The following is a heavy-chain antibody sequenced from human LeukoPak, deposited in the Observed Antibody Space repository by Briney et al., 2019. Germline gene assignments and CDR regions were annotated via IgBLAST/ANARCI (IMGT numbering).Heavy chain of an antibody. D-gene: IGHD3-10*01. CDR3: ARNPGTQAQFMVRGVIIPFDP. CDR2: ISAYNGNT. CDR1: GYTFTSYG. Sequence: ASVKVSCKASGYTFTSYGISWVRQAPGQGLDGMGWISAYNGNTNYAQKLQGRVTMTTDTFTSTAYLELRSLRSDDTAVYYCARNPGTQAQFMVRGVIIPFDPWGQGTLVTVSS. V-gene: IGHV1-18*04. J-gene: IGHJ5*02.